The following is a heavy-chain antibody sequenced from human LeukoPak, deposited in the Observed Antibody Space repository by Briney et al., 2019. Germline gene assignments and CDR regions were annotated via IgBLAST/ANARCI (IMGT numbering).Heavy chain of an antibody. CDR3: AGANYYYYYGMDV. D-gene: IGHD4/OR15-4a*01. Sequence: PSETLSLTCTVSGASISTSYWSWIRQSPGKGLEWIGYIYYSGSTNYNPSLKSRVTISADTSKNQFSLKLSSVTAADTAVYYCAGANYYYYYGMDVWGQGTTVTVSS. CDR2: IYYSGST. J-gene: IGHJ6*02. V-gene: IGHV4-59*08. CDR1: GASISTSY.